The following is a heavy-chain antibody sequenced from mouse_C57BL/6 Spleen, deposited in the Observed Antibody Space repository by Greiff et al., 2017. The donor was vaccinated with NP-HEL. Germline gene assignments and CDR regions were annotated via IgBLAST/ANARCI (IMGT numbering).Heavy chain of an antibody. CDR1: GYTFTSYW. J-gene: IGHJ2*01. Sequence: QVQLQQPGAELVRPGSSVKLSCKASGYTFTSYWMHRVKQRPIQGLEWIGNIDPSDSETHYNQKFKDKATLTVDKSSSTAYMQLSSLTSEDSAVYYCASLWDGDDYWGQGTTLTVSS. V-gene: IGHV1-52*01. CDR3: ASLWDGDDY. D-gene: IGHD4-1*01. CDR2: IDPSDSET.